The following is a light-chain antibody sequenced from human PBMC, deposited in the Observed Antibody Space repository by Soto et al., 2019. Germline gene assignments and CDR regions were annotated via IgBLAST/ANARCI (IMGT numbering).Light chain of an antibody. V-gene: IGKV3-20*01. J-gene: IGKJ5*01. CDR2: GAS. CDR3: QQYGSSLPIT. CDR1: QSVGSSY. Sequence: EIVLTPSPGTLSLSPGERATLSCRASQSVGSSYLAWYQQQPGQAPRLLIYGASSRATDVPDRFSGSGSGTDFTLTISRLEPEDFAVYYCQQYGSSLPITFGQGTRLEIK.